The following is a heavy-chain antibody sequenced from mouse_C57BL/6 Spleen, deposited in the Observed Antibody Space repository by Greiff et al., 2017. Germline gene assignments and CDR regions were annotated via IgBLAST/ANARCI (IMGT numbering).Heavy chain of an antibody. CDR3: ARRLGRWYFDV. D-gene: IGHD4-1*01. CDR1: GYNFTSYW. J-gene: IGHJ1*03. Sequence: VQLQQPGAELVMPGASVKLSCKASGYNFTSYWMHWVKQRPGQGLEWIGEIDPSDSYTNYNQQFKGKSTLTVDKSSSTAYMQLSSLTSEDSAVYYCARRLGRWYFDVWGTGTTVTVSS. V-gene: IGHV1-69*01. CDR2: IDPSDSYT.